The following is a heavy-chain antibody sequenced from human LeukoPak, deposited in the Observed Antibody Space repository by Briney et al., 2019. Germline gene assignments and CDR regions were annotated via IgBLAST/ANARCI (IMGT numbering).Heavy chain of an antibody. D-gene: IGHD3-10*01. CDR2: INHSGST. CDR3: ARGQGGSGSYYKR. J-gene: IGHJ4*02. Sequence: SETLSLTCAVCGGSFSGYYWSWIRQPPGKGLEWIGEINHSGSTNYNPSLKSRVTISVDTSKNQFSLKLSSVTAADTAVYYCARGQGGSGSYYKRWGQGTLVTVSS. CDR1: GGSFSGYY. V-gene: IGHV4-34*01.